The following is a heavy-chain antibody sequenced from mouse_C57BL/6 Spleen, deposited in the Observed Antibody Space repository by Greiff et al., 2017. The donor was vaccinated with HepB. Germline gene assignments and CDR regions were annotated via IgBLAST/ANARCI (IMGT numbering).Heavy chain of an antibody. Sequence: QVQLQQSGAELVRPGTSVKMSCKASGYTFTNYWIGWAKQRPGHGLEWIGDIYPGGGYTNYNEKFKGKATLTADKSSSTAYMQFSSLTSEDAAIYYSARRITTAMDYWGQGTSLTASS. CDR2: IYPGGGYT. D-gene: IGHD1-1*01. V-gene: IGHV1-63*01. J-gene: IGHJ4*01. CDR1: GYTFTNYW. CDR3: ARRITTAMDY.